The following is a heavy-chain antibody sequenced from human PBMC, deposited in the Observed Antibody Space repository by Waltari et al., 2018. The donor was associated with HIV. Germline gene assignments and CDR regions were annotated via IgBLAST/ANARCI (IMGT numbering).Heavy chain of an antibody. CDR1: GGSISSGIYS. CDR2: IYTSGST. V-gene: IGHV4-61*02. Sequence: QVQLQESGPGLVKPSQTLSLTCTVSGGSISSGIYSWSWIRQPAGKGLEWIGRIYTSGSTNYNPSLKSRVTISVDTSKNQFSLKLSSVTAADTAVYYCARTYCSSTSCYGGANWFDPWGQGTLVTVSS. D-gene: IGHD2-2*01. J-gene: IGHJ5*02. CDR3: ARTYCSSTSCYGGANWFDP.